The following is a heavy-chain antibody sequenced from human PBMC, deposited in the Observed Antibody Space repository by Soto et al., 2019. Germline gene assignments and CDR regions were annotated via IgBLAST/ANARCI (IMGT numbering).Heavy chain of an antibody. Sequence: GGSLRLSCAASGFTFSSYAMSWVRQAPGKGLEWVSAISGSGGSTYYADSVKGRFTISRDNSKNTLYLQMNSLGAEDTAVYYCAKDLTGTNRHPLYMDVWGKGTTVTVSS. CDR1: GFTFSSYA. D-gene: IGHD1-7*01. CDR3: AKDLTGTNRHPLYMDV. CDR2: ISGSGGST. J-gene: IGHJ6*03. V-gene: IGHV3-23*01.